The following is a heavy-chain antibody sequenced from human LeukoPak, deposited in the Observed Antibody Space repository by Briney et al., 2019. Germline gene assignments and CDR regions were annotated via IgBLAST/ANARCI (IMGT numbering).Heavy chain of an antibody. CDR2: ISGSGGST. V-gene: IGHV3-23*01. CDR1: GFTFSSYA. J-gene: IGHJ3*02. CDR3: AKDLAGSSGYYYGDDAFDI. D-gene: IGHD3-22*01. Sequence: GGSLRLSCAASGFTFSSYAMHWVRQAPGKGLEWVSAISGSGGSTYYADSVKGRFTISRDNSKNTLYLQMNSLRAEDTAVYYCAKDLAGSSGYYYGDDAFDIWGQGTMVTVSS.